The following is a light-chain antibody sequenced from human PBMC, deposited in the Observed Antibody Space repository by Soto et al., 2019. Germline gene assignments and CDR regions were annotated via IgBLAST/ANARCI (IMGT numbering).Light chain of an antibody. CDR3: QQYNSYPS. V-gene: IGKV1-5*01. Sequence: DIQMTQSPSSLSASVGDRVTITFRASQSISTFMAWYQQKPGKAPKLLIYDASSLESGVPSRFSGSGSGTEFTLTISSLQPDDFATYYCQQYNSYPSFGQGTKVDNK. CDR1: QSISTF. J-gene: IGKJ1*01. CDR2: DAS.